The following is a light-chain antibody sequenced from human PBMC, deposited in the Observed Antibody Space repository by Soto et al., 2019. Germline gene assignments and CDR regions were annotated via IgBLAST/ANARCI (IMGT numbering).Light chain of an antibody. J-gene: IGLJ2*01. CDR2: DVT. V-gene: IGLV2-14*03. Sequence: QSALTQPASVSGSPGQSITISCTGTSSDVGGYDYVSWYQHHPGKAPKLMIYDVTIRPSGVSNRFSGSKSGNTASLTISGLQAEDEADYFCSSYTCSSTLHGVFGGGTKLTVL. CDR1: SSDVGGYDY. CDR3: SSYTCSSTLHGV.